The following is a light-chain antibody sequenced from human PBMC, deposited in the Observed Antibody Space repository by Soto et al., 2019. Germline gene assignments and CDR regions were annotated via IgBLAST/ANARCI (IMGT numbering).Light chain of an antibody. CDR2: GIS. J-gene: IGKJ4*01. CDR1: QSFSTY. V-gene: IGKV1-27*01. Sequence: DFQMTQSPSSLSASVGDRVTITCRASQSFSTYLAWYQQKPGKVPKLLISGISTLQSGVPSRFSGSGYGTEFTLTNSNLQPEDVATYYCQKYNTAPLTFGGGTKVDIK. CDR3: QKYNTAPLT.